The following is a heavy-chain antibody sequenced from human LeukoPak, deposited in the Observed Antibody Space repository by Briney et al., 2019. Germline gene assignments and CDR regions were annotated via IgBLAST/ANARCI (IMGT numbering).Heavy chain of an antibody. V-gene: IGHV4-59*08. CDR3: ARQPRIVGATDPGYFDF. J-gene: IGHJ4*02. CDR1: GGSISSYY. D-gene: IGHD1-26*01. Sequence: KPSETLSLTRTVSGGSISSYYWSWIRQPPGKGLEWIGYIYNIRSTNYNPSLKSRVTISGDTSKNQVSLQLRSVTAADTAVYYCARQPRIVGATDPGYFDFWGQGTLVTVSS. CDR2: IYNIRST.